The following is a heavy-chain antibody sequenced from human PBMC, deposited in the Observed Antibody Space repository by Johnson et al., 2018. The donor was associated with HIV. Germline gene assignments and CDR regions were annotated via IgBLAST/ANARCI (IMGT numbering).Heavy chain of an antibody. V-gene: IGHV3-30*02. CDR2: IRYDGSNK. J-gene: IGHJ3*02. CDR1: GFTFSSYG. CDR3: AKGQSSGYPKDAFDI. D-gene: IGHD3-22*01. Sequence: QMLLVESGGGVVQPGRSLRLSCAASGFTFSSYGMHWVRQAPGKGLEWVAFIRYDGSNKYYADSVKGRFTISRDNSKNTLYLQMNSLRAEDTAMYYCAKGQSSGYPKDAFDIWGRGTIVTISS.